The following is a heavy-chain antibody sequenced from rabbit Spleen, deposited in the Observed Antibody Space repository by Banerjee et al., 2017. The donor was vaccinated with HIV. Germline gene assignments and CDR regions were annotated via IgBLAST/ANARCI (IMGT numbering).Heavy chain of an antibody. V-gene: IGHV1S45*01. CDR2: IDTNDGDT. Sequence: LGESGGGLVKPGGTLTLTCTVSGFSFSSNWICWVGQAPVKGLEWFACIDTNDGDTVYAHWPKGRFTISKTSSTTVTLQMASLTAADTATYFCARNYVNAFDPWGPGTLVTVS. CDR1: GFSFSSNW. J-gene: IGHJ2*01. D-gene: IGHD1-1*01. CDR3: ARNYVNAFDP.